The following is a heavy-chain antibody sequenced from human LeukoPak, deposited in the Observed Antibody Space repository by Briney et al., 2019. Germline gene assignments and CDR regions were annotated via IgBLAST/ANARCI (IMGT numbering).Heavy chain of an antibody. J-gene: IGHJ4*02. CDR1: GGSISSSSYY. CDR3: ARHLEYTAMALPFDY. D-gene: IGHD5-18*01. V-gene: IGHV4-39*01. CDR2: IYYSGST. Sequence: SETLSLTCTVSGGSISSSSYYWGWIRQPPGKGLEWIGSIYYSGSTYYNPSLKSRVTISVDTSKNQFSLKLSSVTAADTAVYYCARHLEYTAMALPFDYWGQGTLVTVSS.